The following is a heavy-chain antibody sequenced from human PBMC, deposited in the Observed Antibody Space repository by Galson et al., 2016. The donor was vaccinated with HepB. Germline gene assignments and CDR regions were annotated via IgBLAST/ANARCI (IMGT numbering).Heavy chain of an antibody. CDR3: TRDRLSSGDYPTYFDY. V-gene: IGHV3-7*01. Sequence: DSLKGRFTIPRDNAKDSLFLQMNSLRAEDTAVYYCTRDRLSSGDYPTYFDYWGQGTLVTVSS. J-gene: IGHJ4*02. D-gene: IGHD3-22*01.